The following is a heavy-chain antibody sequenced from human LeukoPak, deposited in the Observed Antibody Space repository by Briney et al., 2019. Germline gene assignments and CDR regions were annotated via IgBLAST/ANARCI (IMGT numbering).Heavy chain of an antibody. V-gene: IGHV3-23*01. CDR1: GFTFSSYA. CDR2: ISGSGDNT. Sequence: PGGSLRLSCAASGFTFSSYAMSWVRQAPRKGLEWVSSISGSGDNTCYADSVKDRFSISRDNSKTTVSLQMNSLRAEDTAVYYCAKGRGTAVTSAANYWGQGTLVTVSS. CDR3: AKGRGTAVTSAANY. D-gene: IGHD4-17*01. J-gene: IGHJ4*02.